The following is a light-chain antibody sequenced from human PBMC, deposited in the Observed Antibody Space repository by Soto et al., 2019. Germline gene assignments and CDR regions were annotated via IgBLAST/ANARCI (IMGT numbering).Light chain of an antibody. J-gene: IGKJ1*01. V-gene: IGKV3-15*01. Sequence: DIVVTQSPATLSASPGERVTLSCRASQFVSSRLAWYQQRPGQVPRLLIYDTSSRAPGISARFSGSGSGTEFTLTILSLQSEDFAVYYCQEYIQWPPGMFGPGTTVDIK. CDR1: QFVSSR. CDR3: QEYIQWPPGM. CDR2: DTS.